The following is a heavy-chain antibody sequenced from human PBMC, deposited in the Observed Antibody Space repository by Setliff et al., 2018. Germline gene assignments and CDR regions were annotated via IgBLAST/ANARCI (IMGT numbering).Heavy chain of an antibody. J-gene: IGHJ3*02. CDR1: GFTLTSYW. V-gene: IGHV3-7*01. D-gene: IGHD3-3*01. CDR2: IKQDGSEK. Sequence: GGSLRLSCEASGFTLTSYWMSWVRQAPGKGLEWVANIKQDGSEKYYVDSVKGRFAISRDNAKNSLYLQMNSLRAEDTAMYYCARDATYYDFWSDYSPDAFDIWGQGTMVTVSS. CDR3: ARDATYYDFWSDYSPDAFDI.